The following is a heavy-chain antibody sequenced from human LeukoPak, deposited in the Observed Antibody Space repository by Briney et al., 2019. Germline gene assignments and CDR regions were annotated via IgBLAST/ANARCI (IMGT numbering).Heavy chain of an antibody. CDR3: AASWGGDHWFDP. CDR2: IVVGSGNT. J-gene: IGHJ5*02. CDR1: GFTFTSSA. V-gene: IGHV1-58*01. D-gene: IGHD2-21*01. Sequence: ASVKVSCKASGFTFTSSAVQWVRQARGQRLEWIGWIVVGSGNTNYAQKFQERVTITRDMSTSTAYMELSSLRSEDTAVYYCAASWGGDHWFDPWGQGTLVTVSS.